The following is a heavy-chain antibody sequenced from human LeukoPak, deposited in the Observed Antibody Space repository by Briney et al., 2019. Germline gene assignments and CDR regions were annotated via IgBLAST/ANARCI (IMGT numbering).Heavy chain of an antibody. Sequence: SETLSLTCTVSGGSISSHYWSWIRQPPGKGLEWIGYIYYSGSTNYNPSLKSRVTISVDTSKNQFYLKLSSVTAADTAVYYCATQMLGYCSSTSCYTGYYYMDVWGKGTTVTVSS. CDR3: ATQMLGYCSSTSCYTGYYYMDV. V-gene: IGHV4-59*11. CDR1: GGSISSHY. CDR2: IYYSGST. J-gene: IGHJ6*03. D-gene: IGHD2-2*02.